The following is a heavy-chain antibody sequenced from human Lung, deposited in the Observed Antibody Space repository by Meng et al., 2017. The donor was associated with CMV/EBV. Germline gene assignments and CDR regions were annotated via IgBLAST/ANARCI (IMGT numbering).Heavy chain of an antibody. D-gene: IGHD2-15*01. CDR1: GYTFTSYA. Sequence: VWMVQYGSELKKPGASVKVSCKASGYTFTSYAMNWVRQAPGQGLEWMGWINTNTGNPTYAQGFTGRFVFSLDTSVSTAYLQISSLKAADTAVYYCARLYCSGGSCYTIDYWGQGTLVTVSS. J-gene: IGHJ4*02. CDR2: INTNTGNP. CDR3: ARLYCSGGSCYTIDY. V-gene: IGHV7-4-1*02.